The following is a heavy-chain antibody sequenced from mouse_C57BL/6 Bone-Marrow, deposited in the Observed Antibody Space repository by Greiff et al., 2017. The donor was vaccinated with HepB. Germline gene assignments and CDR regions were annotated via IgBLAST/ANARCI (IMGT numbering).Heavy chain of an antibody. V-gene: IGHV15-2*01. CDR3: ARPHYYGSSFSYWYFDV. D-gene: IGHD1-1*01. Sequence: QVHVKQSGSELRSPGSSVKLSCKDFDSEVFPIAYMSWVRQKPGHGFEWIGGILPSIGRTIYGEKFEDKATLDADTLSNTAYLELNSLTSEDSAIYYCARPHYYGSSFSYWYFDVWGTGTTVTVSS. J-gene: IGHJ1*03. CDR2: ILPSIGRT. CDR1: DSEVFPIAY.